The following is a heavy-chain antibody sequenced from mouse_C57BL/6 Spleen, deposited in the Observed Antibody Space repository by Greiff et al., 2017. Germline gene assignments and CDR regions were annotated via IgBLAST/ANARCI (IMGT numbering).Heavy chain of an antibody. Sequence: EVQLQQSGPVLVKPGASVKMSCKASGYTFTDYYMNWVKQSHGKSLEWIGVINPYNGGTSYNQKFKGKATLTVDKSSSTAYMELNSLTSEDSAVYYCARCYYGSSYGPLFAYWGQGTLVTVSA. D-gene: IGHD1-1*01. CDR1: GYTFTDYY. J-gene: IGHJ3*01. CDR3: ARCYYGSSYGPLFAY. CDR2: INPYNGGT. V-gene: IGHV1-19*01.